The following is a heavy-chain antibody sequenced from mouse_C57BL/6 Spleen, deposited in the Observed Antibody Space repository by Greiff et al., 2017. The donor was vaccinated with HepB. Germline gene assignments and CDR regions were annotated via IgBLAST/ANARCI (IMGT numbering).Heavy chain of an antibody. CDR2: INPSNGGT. CDR3: AREGASYYEYPFAD. J-gene: IGHJ3*01. D-gene: IGHD2-4*01. CDR1: GYTFTSYW. Sequence: QVQLQQPGTELVKPGASVKLSCKASGYTFTSYWMHWVKQRPGQGLEWIGNINPSNGGTNYNEKFKSKATLTVDKSSSTAYMQLSSLTSEDSAVYDCAREGASYYEYPFADWGQGALVTVSA. V-gene: IGHV1-53*01.